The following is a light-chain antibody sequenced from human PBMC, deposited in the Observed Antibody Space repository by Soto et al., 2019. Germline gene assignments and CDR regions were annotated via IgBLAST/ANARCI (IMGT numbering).Light chain of an antibody. CDR3: QQYGISPWP. V-gene: IGKV3-15*01. CDR2: AAS. CDR1: QSIGRN. J-gene: IGKJ1*01. Sequence: KVKTKSLDTRSVSTGAQNTLSCRASQSIGRNLVWCQQKPGQAPRLLIYAASTRATGVPARFSGSGSGADFILSISRLEPEDFAVYYCQQYGISPWPFGQVSKVDI.